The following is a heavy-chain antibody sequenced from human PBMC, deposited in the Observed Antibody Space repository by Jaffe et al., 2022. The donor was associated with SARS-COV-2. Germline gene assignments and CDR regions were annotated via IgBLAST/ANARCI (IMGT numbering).Heavy chain of an antibody. J-gene: IGHJ4*02. V-gene: IGHV3-9*01. D-gene: IGHD2-15*01. CDR1: GFTFDDYA. CDR2: ISWNSGSI. CDR3: VPLDPPIVVTHGDGDY. Sequence: EVQLVESGGGLVQPGRSLRLSCAASGFTFDDYAMHWVRQAPGKGLEWVSGISWNSGSIGYADSVKGRFTISRDNAKNSLYLQMNSLRAEDTALYYCVPLDPPIVVTHGDGDYWGQGTLVTVSS.